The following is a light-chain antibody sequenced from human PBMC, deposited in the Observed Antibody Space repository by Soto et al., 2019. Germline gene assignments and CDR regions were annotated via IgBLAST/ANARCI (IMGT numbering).Light chain of an antibody. CDR3: QESISNLGT. CDR1: QGISSY. V-gene: IGKV1-9*01. Sequence: IQLTQSPSSLSASVGDRVTITCRASQGISSYLAWYQQKPGKAPKLLIYAASTLQSGVPSRFSGSGSGTDFTLTISSLQPEDFATYYCQESISNLGTFGPGTTVDIK. J-gene: IGKJ3*01. CDR2: AAS.